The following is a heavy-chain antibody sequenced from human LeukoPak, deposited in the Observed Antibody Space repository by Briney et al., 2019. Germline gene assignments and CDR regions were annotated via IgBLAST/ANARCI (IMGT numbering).Heavy chain of an antibody. Sequence: GGSLRLACDASGFTFSNYAMRWVRQAPGKGLEWVLSINGGGGSTYYADSVRVRFAICRDNSKSTLVLNMSSLRVDDTAVYYCAKGNRPHNWNYFCLDVWGQGTAVTVSS. CDR1: GFTFSNYA. V-gene: IGHV3-23*01. D-gene: IGHD1-1*01. CDR3: AKGNRPHNWNYFCLDV. CDR2: INGGGGST. J-gene: IGHJ6*02.